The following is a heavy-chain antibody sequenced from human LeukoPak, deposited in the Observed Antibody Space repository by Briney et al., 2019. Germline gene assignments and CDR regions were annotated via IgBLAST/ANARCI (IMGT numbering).Heavy chain of an antibody. D-gene: IGHD4-17*01. V-gene: IGHV3-9*01. CDR3: AKDRYGDYPDALDY. Sequence: SGGSLRLSCAASGSTFDDYAMHWVRQAPGKGLEWVSGISWNSGSIGYADSVKGRFTISRDNAKNSLYLQMNSLRAEDTALYYCAKDRYGDYPDALDYWGQGTLVTVSS. J-gene: IGHJ4*02. CDR2: ISWNSGSI. CDR1: GSTFDDYA.